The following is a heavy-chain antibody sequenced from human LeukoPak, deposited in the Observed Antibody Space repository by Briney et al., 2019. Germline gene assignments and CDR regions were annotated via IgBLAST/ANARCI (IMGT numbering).Heavy chain of an antibody. CDR1: GFTFSSYS. CDR2: ISSSSSTI. V-gene: IGHV3-48*01. Sequence: SGGSLRLSCAASGFTFSSYSMNWVRQAPGKGLEWVSYISSSSSTIYYADSVKGRFTISRDNSKNTLYLQMNSLRAEDTAVYYCAKDNYYYGSGSYPFDYWGQGTLVTVSS. CDR3: AKDNYYYGSGSYPFDY. D-gene: IGHD3-10*01. J-gene: IGHJ4*02.